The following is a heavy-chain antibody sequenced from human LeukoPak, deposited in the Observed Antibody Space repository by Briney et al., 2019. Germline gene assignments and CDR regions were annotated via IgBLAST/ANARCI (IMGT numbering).Heavy chain of an antibody. D-gene: IGHD4-17*01. V-gene: IGHV3-64*01. Sequence: GGSLRLSCAASGFTFSSYAMHWVRQAPGKGLEYVSAISSNGGSTYYANSVKGRFTISRDNSKNTLYLQMNSLRAEDTAVYYCASRGDYGAFDIWGQGTMVTVSS. CDR3: ASRGDYGAFDI. CDR1: GFTFSSYA. J-gene: IGHJ3*02. CDR2: ISSNGGST.